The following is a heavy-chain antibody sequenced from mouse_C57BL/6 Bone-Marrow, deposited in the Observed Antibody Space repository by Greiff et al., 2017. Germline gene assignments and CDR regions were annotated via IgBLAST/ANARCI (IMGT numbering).Heavy chain of an antibody. D-gene: IGHD1-1*01. J-gene: IGHJ2*01. V-gene: IGHV5-6*01. Sequence: DVHLVESGGDLVKPGGSLKLSCAASGFTFSSYGMSWVRQTPDKRLEWVATISSGGSYTYYPDSVKGRFTISRDNAKNTLYLQRSSLKSEVTAMYYDARLFVSTVVYVDYWGRGTTITVSS. CDR2: ISSGGSYT. CDR1: GFTFSSYG. CDR3: ARLFVSTVVYVDY.